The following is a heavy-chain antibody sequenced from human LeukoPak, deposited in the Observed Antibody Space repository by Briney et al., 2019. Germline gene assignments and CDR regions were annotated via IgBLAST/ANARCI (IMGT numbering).Heavy chain of an antibody. CDR1: GGSISSSSYY. J-gene: IGHJ4*02. V-gene: IGHV4-39*01. CDR2: IYYSGST. D-gene: IGHD2-2*01. CDR3: ARVVGIAGFDY. Sequence: SETLSLTCTVSGGSISSSSYYWGWIRQPPGKGLEWIGSIYYSGSTYYNPSLKSRVTISVDTSKNQFSLKLSSVTAADTAVYYCARVVGIAGFDYWGQGTLVTVSS.